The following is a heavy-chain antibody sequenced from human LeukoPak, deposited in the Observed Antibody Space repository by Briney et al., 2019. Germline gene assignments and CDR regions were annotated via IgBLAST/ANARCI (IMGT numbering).Heavy chain of an antibody. CDR2: IYYSGST. Sequence: PSETLSLTCTVSGGSISSYYWSWIRQPPGKGLEWIGYIYYSGSTNYNPSLKSRVTISVDTSKNQFSLKLSSVTAADTAVYYCARDHDYNWFDPWGQGTLVTVSS. CDR3: ARDHDYNWFDP. J-gene: IGHJ5*02. CDR1: GGSISSYY. V-gene: IGHV4-59*01. D-gene: IGHD2-21*02.